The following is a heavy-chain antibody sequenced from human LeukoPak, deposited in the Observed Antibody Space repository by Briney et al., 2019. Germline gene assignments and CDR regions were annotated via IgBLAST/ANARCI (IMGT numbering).Heavy chain of an antibody. CDR1: GYSISSGYY. D-gene: IGHD4-17*01. Sequence: PSETLTLTCTVSGYSISSGYYWGWIRLPPGKGLEWIGTISHSGSTYYNPSLKSRVTISVDTSKNQFSLKLSSVTPADTAVYYCARDLYGDYGTFRRCGRFDPWGQGTLVTVSS. CDR3: ARDLYGDYGTFRRCGRFDP. CDR2: ISHSGST. J-gene: IGHJ5*02. V-gene: IGHV4-38-2*02.